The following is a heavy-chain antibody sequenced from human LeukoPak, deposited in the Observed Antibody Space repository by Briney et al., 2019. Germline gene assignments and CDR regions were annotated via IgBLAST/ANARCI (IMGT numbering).Heavy chain of an antibody. J-gene: IGHJ4*02. Sequence: PSETLSLTCTVSGGSISSGGYYWSWIRQHPGKGLEWIGYIYYSGSTYYNPSLKSRVNITVDTSKNQFSLKLSSVTAADTAVYYCARDGGRGNLWGQGTLVTVSS. V-gene: IGHV4-31*03. CDR1: GGSISSGGYY. CDR2: IYYSGST. D-gene: IGHD3-3*01. CDR3: ARDGGRGNL.